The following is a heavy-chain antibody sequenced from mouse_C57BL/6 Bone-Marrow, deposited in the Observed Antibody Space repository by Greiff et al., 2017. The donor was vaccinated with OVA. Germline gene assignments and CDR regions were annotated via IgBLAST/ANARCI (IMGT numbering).Heavy chain of an antibody. Sequence: DVQLVESGGGLVQPGGSMKLSCVASGFTFSNYWMNWVRQSPEKGLEWVAQIRLKSDNNATHYEESVKGRFTISRDDSKSSVYLKMTNVKAEDTGIDYCDPAWFYYWGQGTLVTVSA. CDR3: DPAWFYY. J-gene: IGHJ3*01. CDR2: IRLKSDNNAT. CDR1: GFTFSNYW. V-gene: IGHV6-3*01.